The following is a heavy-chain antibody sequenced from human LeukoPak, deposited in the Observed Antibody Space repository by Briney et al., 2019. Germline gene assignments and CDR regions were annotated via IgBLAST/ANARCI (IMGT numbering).Heavy chain of an antibody. CDR1: GFTFSSYS. CDR2: ISSSSSYI. V-gene: IGHV3-21*04. CDR3: ARDRSSAYFFH. J-gene: IGHJ4*02. Sequence: GGSLRLSCAASGFTFSSYSMNWVRQAPGKGLEWVSSISSSSSYIYYADSVKGRFTISRDNAKNSLYLQMNSLRSDDTAVYYCARDRSSAYFFHWGQGTLVTVSS. D-gene: IGHD3-22*01.